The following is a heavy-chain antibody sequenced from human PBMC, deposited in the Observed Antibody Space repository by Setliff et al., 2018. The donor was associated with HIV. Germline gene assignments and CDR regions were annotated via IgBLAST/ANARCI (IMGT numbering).Heavy chain of an antibody. CDR3: ARDKSTWGWDL. D-gene: IGHD7-27*01. CDR2: IDIYHGET. Sequence: ASVKVSCKTSGITFSTASFHWVRQAPGQGLEWMGRIDIYHGETSLPQKLQGRVTMTADTPTNTVYMELRNLASADTGVYYCARDKSTWGWDLWGQGTAVTVSS. CDR1: GITFSTAS. V-gene: IGHV1-18*01. J-gene: IGHJ4*02.